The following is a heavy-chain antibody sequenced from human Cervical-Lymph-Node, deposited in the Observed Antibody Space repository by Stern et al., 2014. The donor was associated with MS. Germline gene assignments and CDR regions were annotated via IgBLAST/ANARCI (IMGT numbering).Heavy chain of an antibody. D-gene: IGHD2-2*01. V-gene: IGHV3-30*03. CDR3: ASQYQVLYFDS. Sequence: VQLVESGGGVVQPGRSLRLSCAASGFRFRNFDIHWVRQAPGKGLEWVAVIAFDGIYKHYADSVKGRFTVSRDVSENTLYLQMNSLRGEDTAVYYCASQYQVLYFDSWGQGTLVTVSS. J-gene: IGHJ4*02. CDR1: GFRFRNFD. CDR2: IAFDGIYK.